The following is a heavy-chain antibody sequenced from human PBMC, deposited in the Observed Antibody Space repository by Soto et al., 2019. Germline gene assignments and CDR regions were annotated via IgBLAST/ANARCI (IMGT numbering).Heavy chain of an antibody. Sequence: SETLSLTCTVSGGSISSSSYYWGWIRQPPGKGLEWIGSIYYSGSTYYNPSLKSRVTISVDTSKNQFSLKLSSVTAADTAVYYCARHNPGYNGNDGLFAYWGQGTLVPVSS. CDR1: GGSISSSSYY. D-gene: IGHD1-1*01. CDR2: IYYSGST. V-gene: IGHV4-39*01. CDR3: ARHNPGYNGNDGLFAY. J-gene: IGHJ4*02.